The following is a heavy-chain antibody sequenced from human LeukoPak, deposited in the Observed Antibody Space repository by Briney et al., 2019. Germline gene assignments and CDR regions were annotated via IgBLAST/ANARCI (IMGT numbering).Heavy chain of an antibody. V-gene: IGHV3-33*01. CDR2: IYNDGTNK. Sequence: GGSLRLSCASSGFTFSKHGMHWVRQAPGKGLEWVAVIYNDGTNKYYAASVKGRFTISRDNSKNTLFLQMNSLRGEDTAVYFCAREDDGFDIWGQGTPVTVSS. CDR3: AREDDGFDI. CDR1: GFTFSKHG. J-gene: IGHJ3*02.